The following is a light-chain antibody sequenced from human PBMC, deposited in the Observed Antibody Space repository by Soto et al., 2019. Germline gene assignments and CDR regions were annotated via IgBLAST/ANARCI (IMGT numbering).Light chain of an antibody. CDR3: SSYAGSNVV. CDR2: EVS. J-gene: IGLJ2*01. Sequence: QSALTQPPSASGSPGQSVSISCTGTSSDVGGYNYVSWYQQHPGKAPKLMIFEVSKRPSGVPDRFSGSKSGNTASLTVSGLQAEDEADYYCSSYAGSNVVFGRGTKLTVL. V-gene: IGLV2-8*01. CDR1: SSDVGGYNY.